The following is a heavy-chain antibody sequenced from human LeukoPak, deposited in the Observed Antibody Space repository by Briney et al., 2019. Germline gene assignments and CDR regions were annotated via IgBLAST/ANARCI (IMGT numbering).Heavy chain of an antibody. J-gene: IGHJ4*02. CDR2: MNTNNGST. D-gene: IGHD3-10*01. V-gene: IGHV1-8*02. CDR3: ARGRGAYGSGSYLYD. Sequence: GASVKVSCKASGGTFSSYAISWVRQAPGQGLEWMGWMNTNNGSTGFAQKFQVRGAMTRDPSSTTAYLELTDLTSADTGIYYCARGRGAYGSGSYLYDWGQGTLVTVSS. CDR1: GGTFSSYA.